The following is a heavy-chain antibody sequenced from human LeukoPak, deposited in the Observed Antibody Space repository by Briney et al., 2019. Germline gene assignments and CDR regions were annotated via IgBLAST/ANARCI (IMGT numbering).Heavy chain of an antibody. D-gene: IGHD1-26*01. J-gene: IGHJ2*01. CDR3: ATSLGGSYFLWYFDL. CDR2: IYYSGSS. CDR1: GGSISGYH. Sequence: SETLSLTCNVSGGSISGYHWSWIRQPPGKGLEWLGYIYYSGSSNYNPSLKSRVTMSADTSKNQFSLKLSSVTAADTAVYYCATSLGGSYFLWYFDLWGRGTLVTVSS. V-gene: IGHV4-59*01.